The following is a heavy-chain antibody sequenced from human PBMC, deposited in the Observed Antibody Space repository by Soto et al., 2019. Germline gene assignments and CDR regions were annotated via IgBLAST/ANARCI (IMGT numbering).Heavy chain of an antibody. CDR1: GYTFTIYG. CDR3: ARGPGEQLVRNAFDI. J-gene: IGHJ3*02. D-gene: IGHD6-13*01. CDR2: INPSGGST. V-gene: IGHV1-46*03. Sequence: GVSVKVSCKASGYTFTIYGIIWVRQAPGQGLEWMGIINPSGGSTSYAQKFQGRVTMTRDTSTSTVYMELSSLRSEDTAVYYCARGPGEQLVRNAFDIWGQGTMVTVSS.